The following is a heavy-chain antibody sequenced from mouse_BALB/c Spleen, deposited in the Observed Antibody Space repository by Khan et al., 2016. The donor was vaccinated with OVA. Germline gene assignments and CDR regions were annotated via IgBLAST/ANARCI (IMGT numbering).Heavy chain of an antibody. V-gene: IGHV5-17*02. CDR2: ISGDSNTI. D-gene: IGHD1-1*01. CDR3: ATSYCYGYYFDY. CDR1: GFTFNNYG. Sequence: EVHLVESGGGLVQPGGSRKLSCAASGFTFNNYGMHWVRQAPEKGLEWVAYISGDSNTIYYVDSVKGRFTISRDNPKNTLFLQMTSLMSEDTAMYYCATSYCYGYYFDYWGPGTTLTVS. J-gene: IGHJ2*01.